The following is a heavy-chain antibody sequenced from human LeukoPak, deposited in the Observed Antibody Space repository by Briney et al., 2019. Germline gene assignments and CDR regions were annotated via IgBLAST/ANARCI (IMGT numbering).Heavy chain of an antibody. D-gene: IGHD1-26*01. Sequence: GGSLRLSCAASGFIFSDYGMHWVRQAPGKGLEWVAVIWNNGNNRYADSVRGRFTISRDNAENSLYLQMNSLRADDTAVYYCARDKIVGPTTLDYWGQGTLVTVSS. V-gene: IGHV3-33*01. CDR1: GFIFSDYG. J-gene: IGHJ4*02. CDR2: IWNNGNNR. CDR3: ARDKIVGPTTLDY.